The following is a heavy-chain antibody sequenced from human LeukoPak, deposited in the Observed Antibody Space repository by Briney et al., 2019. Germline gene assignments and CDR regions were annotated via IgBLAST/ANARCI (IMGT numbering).Heavy chain of an antibody. CDR2: INPNSGGT. Sequence: ASVKVSCKASGYTFTGYCMHWVRQAPGQGLEWMGWINPNSGGTNYAQKFQGRVTMTRDTSISTAYMELSRLRSDDTAVYYCARIPIVVVPQGDWFDPWGQGTLVTVSS. J-gene: IGHJ5*02. V-gene: IGHV1-2*02. CDR1: GYTFTGYC. D-gene: IGHD3-22*01. CDR3: ARIPIVVVPQGDWFDP.